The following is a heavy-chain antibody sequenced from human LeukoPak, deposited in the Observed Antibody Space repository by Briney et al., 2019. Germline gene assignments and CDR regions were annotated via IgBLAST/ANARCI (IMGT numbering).Heavy chain of an antibody. CDR1: GGTFSSYA. CDR2: ISAYSGNT. D-gene: IGHD6-13*01. V-gene: IGHV1-18*01. CDR3: ARGSAAVTTFDP. J-gene: IGHJ5*02. Sequence: ASVKVSCKASGGTFSSYAISWMRQAPGQGLEWMGWISAYSGNTNYAQKLQDRVTMTTDTSTSTAYMELRSLGSDDTAVYYCARGSAAVTTFDPWGQGTLVTVSS.